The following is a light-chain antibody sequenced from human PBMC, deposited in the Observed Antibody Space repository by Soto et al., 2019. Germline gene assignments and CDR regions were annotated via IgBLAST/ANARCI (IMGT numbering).Light chain of an antibody. CDR1: TSDGGDYKY. CDR2: DVD. Sequence: QSVLTQPRSVSGSPGQSVTISCTGTTSDGGDYKYISWYQVHPGKAPKFVIYDVDKRPSGVPDRFSGSKSGNTASLTISGLQAEDEAEYYCCSFAGTYVFGTGTKLTVL. V-gene: IGLV2-11*01. J-gene: IGLJ1*01. CDR3: CSFAGTYV.